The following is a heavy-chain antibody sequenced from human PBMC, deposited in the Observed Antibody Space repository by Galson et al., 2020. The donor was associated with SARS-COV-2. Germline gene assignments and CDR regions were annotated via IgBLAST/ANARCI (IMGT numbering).Heavy chain of an antibody. CDR3: ARMADGYGGYDYGSSPFDY. V-gene: IGHV2-70*01. D-gene: IGHD5-12*01. CDR2: NVWADDN. CDR1: GFSLSPSGMG. Sequence: SDPTMVKTTQTLTLTCTFSGFSLSPSGMGVTWIIQPPGKAPEWLALNVWADDNYNITSLKTRLTISKDTSKNQVFLTMTNMDPVDTATYYCARMADGYGGYDYGSSPFDYWGQGTLVTVSS. J-gene: IGHJ4*02.